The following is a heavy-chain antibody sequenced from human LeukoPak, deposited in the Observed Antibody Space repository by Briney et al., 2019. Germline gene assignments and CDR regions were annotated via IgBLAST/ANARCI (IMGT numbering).Heavy chain of an antibody. CDR2: ISYDGSNK. J-gene: IGHJ6*02. CDR1: GFTFSSYA. D-gene: IGHD6-13*01. V-gene: IGHV3-30-3*01. Sequence: GGSLRLSCAASGFTFSSYAMHWVRQAPGKGLEWVAVISYDGSNKYYADSVKGRFTISRDNSKNTLYLQMNSLRAEDTAVYYCARDLRIAAAGTGTGYYYYGMDVWGQGTTATVSS. CDR3: ARDLRIAAAGTGTGYYYYGMDV.